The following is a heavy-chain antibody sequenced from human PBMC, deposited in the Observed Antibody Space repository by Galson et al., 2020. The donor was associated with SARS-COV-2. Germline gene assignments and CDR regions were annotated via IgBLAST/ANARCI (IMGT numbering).Heavy chain of an antibody. J-gene: IGHJ6*02. Sequence: ASVKVSCKASGYTFTSYYMHWVRQAPGQGLEWMGIINPSGGSTSYAQKFQGRVTMTRDTSTSTVYMELSSLRSEDTAVYYCASEISTIFGVDSSYYGMDVLGQGTTVTVSS. CDR3: ASEISTIFGVDSSYYGMDV. CDR2: INPSGGST. V-gene: IGHV1-46*01. CDR1: GYTFTSYY. D-gene: IGHD3-3*01.